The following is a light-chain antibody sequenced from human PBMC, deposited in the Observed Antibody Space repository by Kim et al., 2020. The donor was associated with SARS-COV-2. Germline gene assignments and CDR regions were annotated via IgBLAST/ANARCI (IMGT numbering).Light chain of an antibody. V-gene: IGLV4-69*01. CDR2: VNSDGSH. J-gene: IGLJ3*02. CDR3: QTWGTGAWV. CDR1: SGHTSYA. Sequence: QLVLTQSPSASASLGASVKLTCTLSSGHTSYAVAWHQQQPEKGPRYLVKVNSDGSHTKGDGIPDRFSGSSSGAERYLTISSLQSEDEADYYCQTWGTGAWVFGGGTKVTVL.